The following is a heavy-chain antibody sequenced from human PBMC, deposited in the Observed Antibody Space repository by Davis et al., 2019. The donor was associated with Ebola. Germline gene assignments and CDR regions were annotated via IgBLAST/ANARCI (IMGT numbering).Heavy chain of an antibody. CDR1: GFTFDDYP. CDR2: ITWNSGAT. J-gene: IGHJ4*02. V-gene: IGHV3-9*01. CDR3: VKDKYPGKASGGNYFDS. Sequence: SLKISCVASGFTFDDYPMYWVRQAPGKGLAWVSGITWNSGATVYADSVRGRFTISRDNAKNSLYLQMNSLSIEDTAVYYCVKDKYPGKASGGNYFDSWGQGTRVTVSS. D-gene: IGHD2-2*01.